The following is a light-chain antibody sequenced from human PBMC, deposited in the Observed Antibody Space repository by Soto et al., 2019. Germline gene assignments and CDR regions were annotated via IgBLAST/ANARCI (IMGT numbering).Light chain of an antibody. J-gene: IGLJ1*01. CDR2: DVS. CDR3: SSYTSSSTLENV. CDR1: SSDVGGYNY. Sequence: QSALTQPASVSGSPGQSITISCTGTSSDVGGYNYVSWYQQHPGKAPKLMIYDVSNRPSGVSNRFSSSKSGNTASLTISGLQAEDEADYYCSSYTSSSTLENVFGTGTKVTVL. V-gene: IGLV2-14*01.